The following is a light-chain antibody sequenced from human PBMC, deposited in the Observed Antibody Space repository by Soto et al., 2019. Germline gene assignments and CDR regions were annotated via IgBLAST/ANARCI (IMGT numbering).Light chain of an antibody. V-gene: IGLV4-69*01. CDR3: QTWDTGIVV. CDR1: SGHGNYV. CDR2: VKSDGSH. Sequence: QLVLTQSPSASASLGASVKLTCTLSSGHGNYVIAWHQQQPEKGPRYLMKVKSDGSHNKGDEIPDRFSGSSSGAERYLAISSIQSEDEADYYCQTWDTGIVVFGGGTQLTVL. J-gene: IGLJ2*01.